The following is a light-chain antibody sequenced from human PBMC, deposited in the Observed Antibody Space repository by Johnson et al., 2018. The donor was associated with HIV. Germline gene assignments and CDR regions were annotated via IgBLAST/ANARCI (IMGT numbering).Light chain of an antibody. V-gene: IGLV1-51*02. CDR1: SSNIGNNY. CDR2: ENN. CDR3: GTWDNSLNTGGG. J-gene: IGLJ1*01. Sequence: QSVLTQPPSVSAAPGQKVTISCSGSSSNIGNNYVSWYQQLPGTAPKLLIYENNKRPSGIPDRFSGSKSDTSATLGITGLQTGDEADYYCGTWDNSLNTGGGFGAGAKVTVL.